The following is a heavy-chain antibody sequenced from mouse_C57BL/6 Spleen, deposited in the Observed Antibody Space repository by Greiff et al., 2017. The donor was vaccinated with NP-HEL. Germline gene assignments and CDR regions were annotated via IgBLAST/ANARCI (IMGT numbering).Heavy chain of an antibody. CDR3: ARDRYYYGSSYDWYFDV. J-gene: IGHJ1*03. CDR2: ISTYYGDA. Sequence: VQLQQSGPELVRPGVSVKISCKGSGYTFTDYAMHWVKQSHAKSLEWIGVISTYYGDASYNQKFKDKATMTVDKSSSTAYMELARLTSEDSAVYYCARDRYYYGSSYDWYFDVWGTGTTVTVSS. CDR1: GYTFTDYA. V-gene: IGHV1-67*01. D-gene: IGHD1-1*01.